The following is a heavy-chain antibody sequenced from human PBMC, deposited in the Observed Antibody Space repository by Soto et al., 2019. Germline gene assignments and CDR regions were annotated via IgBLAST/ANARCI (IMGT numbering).Heavy chain of an antibody. V-gene: IGHV1-69*13. CDR3: ARDGTYYYGSGTHYYYYGMDV. CDR1: GGTFSSYA. Sequence: GASVKVSCKASGGTFSSYAISWVRQAPGQGLEWMGGIIPIFSTANYAQKFQGRVTITADESTSTAYMELSSLRSEDTAVYYCARDGTYYYGSGTHYYYYGMDVWGQGTTVTVSS. D-gene: IGHD3-10*01. CDR2: IIPIFSTA. J-gene: IGHJ6*02.